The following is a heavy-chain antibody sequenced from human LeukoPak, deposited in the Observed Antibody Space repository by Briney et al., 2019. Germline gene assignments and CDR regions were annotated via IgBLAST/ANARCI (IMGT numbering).Heavy chain of an antibody. J-gene: IGHJ6*03. CDR1: GGSISTYY. CDR3: ARGLTIAVAGTLYYYYYMDV. Sequence: PSETLSLTCTVSGGSISTYYWSWIRQPPGKGLEWIGHIYYTGSTNYNPSLKSRVTMSVDTSRNQFSLKLTSVTAADTAVYYCARGLTIAVAGTLYYYYYMDVWGKGTTVTVSS. V-gene: IGHV4-59*01. D-gene: IGHD6-19*01. CDR2: IYYTGST.